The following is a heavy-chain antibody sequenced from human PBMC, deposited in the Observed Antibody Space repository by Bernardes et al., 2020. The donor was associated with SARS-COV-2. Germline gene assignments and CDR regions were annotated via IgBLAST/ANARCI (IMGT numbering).Heavy chain of an antibody. Sequence: GSLRLSCAASRFTFSSYSMNWVRQAPGKGLEWVSSISSTSSYIYYADSVKGRFTISRDNAKNSLYLQMNSLRAEDTALYHCARGYCTNGVCYPLDYYGMDVWGQGTTVTVSS. CDR3: ARGYCTNGVCYPLDYYGMDV. CDR2: ISSTSSYI. D-gene: IGHD2-8*01. V-gene: IGHV3-21*04. CDR1: RFTFSSYS. J-gene: IGHJ6*02.